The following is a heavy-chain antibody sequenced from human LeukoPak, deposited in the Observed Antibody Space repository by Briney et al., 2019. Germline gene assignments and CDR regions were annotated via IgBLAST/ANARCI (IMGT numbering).Heavy chain of an antibody. CDR2: LFHSGAT. CDR3: VRESGNGGHPLFDH. V-gene: IGHV4-38-2*02. D-gene: IGHD4-23*01. Sequence: SETLSLTCSVCDYSITAGYYWGWIRQPPGKGLEWIGSLFHSGATYFTPSLKSRVAMSVDTSRNQFSLSLHSVTAADAAIYYCVRESGNGGHPLFDHWGQGTPVTVSS. J-gene: IGHJ4*02. CDR1: DYSITAGYY.